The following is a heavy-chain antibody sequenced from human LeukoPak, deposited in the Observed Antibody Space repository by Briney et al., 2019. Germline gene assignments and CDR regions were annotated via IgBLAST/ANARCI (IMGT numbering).Heavy chain of an antibody. CDR2: IKQDGSGQ. V-gene: IGHV3-7*01. CDR3: ARERQNKDFWSGGDY. CDR1: RFTFSSYW. Sequence: PGGSLRLSCAASRFTFSSYWMSWVRQAPGKGLEWVANIKQDGSGQYYVDSVKGRFTISRDNAKNSLYLQMNTLRPEDTAVYYCARERQNKDFWSGGDYWGQGTLVTVSS. J-gene: IGHJ4*02. D-gene: IGHD3-3*01.